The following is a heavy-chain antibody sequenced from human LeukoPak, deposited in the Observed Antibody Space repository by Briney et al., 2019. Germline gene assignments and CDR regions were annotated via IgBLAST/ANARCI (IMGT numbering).Heavy chain of an antibody. CDR3: ARGGYYGSGSFLSWFDP. D-gene: IGHD3-10*01. Sequence: SVKVSCKASGGTFSNYAISWVRQAPGQGLEWMGGIIPIFGTANYAQKFQGRVTITADESTSTAYMELSSLRSEDTAVYYCARGGYYGSGSFLSWFDPWGQGTLVTVSS. V-gene: IGHV1-69*13. J-gene: IGHJ5*02. CDR2: IIPIFGTA. CDR1: GGTFSNYA.